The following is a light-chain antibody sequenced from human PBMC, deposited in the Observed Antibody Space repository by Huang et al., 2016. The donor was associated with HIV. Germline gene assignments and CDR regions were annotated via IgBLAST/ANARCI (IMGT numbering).Light chain of an antibody. CDR1: QSVSSY. CDR2: ATS. Sequence: EIVLTQSPATLSLSPGDRATLSCRASQSVSSYFAWYQQKPGQAPRLLIYATSNRATGVPARFSGSGSGIDFTLTISSLEPEDFAVYYCQQRITWPPSYTFGQGTKVE. CDR3: QQRITWPPSYT. J-gene: IGKJ2*01. V-gene: IGKV3-11*01.